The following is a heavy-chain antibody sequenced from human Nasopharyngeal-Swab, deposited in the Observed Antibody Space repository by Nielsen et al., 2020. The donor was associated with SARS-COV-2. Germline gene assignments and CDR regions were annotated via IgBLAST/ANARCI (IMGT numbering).Heavy chain of an antibody. CDR2: ISAYNGNT. D-gene: IGHD4-17*01. V-gene: IGHV1-18*01. CDR3: ARDLTATVTTNYYYGMDV. J-gene: IGHJ6*02. CDR1: GYTFTSYG. Sequence: ASVKVSCKASGYTFTSYGISWVRQAPGQGLEWMGWISAYNGNTNYAQKFQGRVTITRDTSTSTVYMELSSLRSEDTAVYYCARDLTATVTTNYYYGMDVWGQGTTVTVSS.